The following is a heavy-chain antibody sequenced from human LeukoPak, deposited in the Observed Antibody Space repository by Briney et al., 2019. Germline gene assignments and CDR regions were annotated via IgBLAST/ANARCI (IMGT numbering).Heavy chain of an antibody. J-gene: IGHJ4*02. D-gene: IGHD4/OR15-4a*01. V-gene: IGHV3-21*01. CDR1: GFTFSSYS. CDR2: ISGSSTYI. CDR3: ARDLSRGADY. Sequence: GGSLRLSCAASGFTFSSYSMNWARQAPGKGLEWVSYISGSSTYIYYADSVQGRFTISRDNAKNSLYLQMNSLRAEDTAVYYCARDLSRGADYWGQGTLVTVSS.